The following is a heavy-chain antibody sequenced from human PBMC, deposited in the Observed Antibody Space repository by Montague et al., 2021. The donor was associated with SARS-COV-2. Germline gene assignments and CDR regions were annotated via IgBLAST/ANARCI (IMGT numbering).Heavy chain of an antibody. CDR3: AHRAGKWFGESRKYYFDY. J-gene: IGHJ4*02. CDR2: IYWDDDK. D-gene: IGHD3-10*01. V-gene: IGHV2-5*02. Sequence: VKPTQTLTLTCTFSGFSLSTSGVGVGWFRKPPGKALEWLALIYWDDDKHYSPSPKSRLTITKDTSNNQVVLTMTNMDPVDTATYYCAHRAGKWFGESRKYYFDYWGQGALVTVSS. CDR1: GFSLSTSGVG.